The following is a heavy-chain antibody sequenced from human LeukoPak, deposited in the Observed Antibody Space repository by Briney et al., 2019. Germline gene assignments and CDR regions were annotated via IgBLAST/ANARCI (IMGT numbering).Heavy chain of an antibody. CDR2: IRSDGGET. D-gene: IGHD1-14*01. CDR3: TRYNNDHFDY. V-gene: IGHV3-74*01. Sequence: GGSLRLSCAASGFTFTYHWMHWVRQGPGKGLVWVSRIRSDGGETNYADSVKGRFTISRDNAKNTMSVQMDDLRAEDTAVYYCTRYNNDHFDYWGQGTLVTVSS. CDR1: GFTFTYHW. J-gene: IGHJ4*02.